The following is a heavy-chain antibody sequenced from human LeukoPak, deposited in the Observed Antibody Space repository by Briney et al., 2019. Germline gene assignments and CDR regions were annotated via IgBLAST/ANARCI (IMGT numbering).Heavy chain of an antibody. V-gene: IGHV3-7*01. CDR1: GFTFSSYG. D-gene: IGHD1-26*01. CDR2: IKQDGSEK. J-gene: IGHJ6*03. CDR3: ARDPYYYREDMDV. Sequence: GGSLRLSCAASGFTFSSYGMHWVRQAPGKGLEWVANIKQDGSEKYYVDSVRGRFTISRDNAKNSLYLQMNSLRAEDTAAYYCARDPYYYREDMDVWGKGTTVTVSS.